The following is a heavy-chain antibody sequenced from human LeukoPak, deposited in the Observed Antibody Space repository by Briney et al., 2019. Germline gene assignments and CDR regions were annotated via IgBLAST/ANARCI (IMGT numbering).Heavy chain of an antibody. CDR3: ARRRSDRGYDYVWGSYRSAYYFDY. V-gene: IGHV5-51*01. CDR2: IYPVDFVT. J-gene: IGHJ4*02. Sequence: SCHGSGYIFTSYLIGWVGPGPARRLEWMGIIYPVDFVTRYSPSFQGQDTISPDKSIRTAYLQWSSLRASDTAMYYGARRRSDRGYDYVWGSYRSAYYFDYWGQGTLVTVSS. D-gene: IGHD3-16*02. CDR1: GYIFTSYL.